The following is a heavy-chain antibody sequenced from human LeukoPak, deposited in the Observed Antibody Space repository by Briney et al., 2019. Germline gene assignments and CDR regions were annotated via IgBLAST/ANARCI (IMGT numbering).Heavy chain of an antibody. J-gene: IGHJ4*02. CDR3: AREAYYYGSGSSY. CDR2: INHSGST. V-gene: IGHV4-34*01. D-gene: IGHD3-10*01. CDR1: GGSFSGYY. Sequence: KASETLSLTCAVYGGSFSGYYWSWIRQPPGKGLEWIGEINHSGSTNYNPSLKSRVTISVDTSKNQFSLKLSSVTAADTAVYYCAREAYYYGSGSSYWGQGTLVTVSS.